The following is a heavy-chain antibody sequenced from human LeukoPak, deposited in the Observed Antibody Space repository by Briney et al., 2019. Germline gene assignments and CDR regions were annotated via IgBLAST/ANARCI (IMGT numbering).Heavy chain of an antibody. CDR3: AKLISPGSGSSDS. CDR1: GFTFSSYA. Sequence: QPGGSLRLSCAASGFTFSSYAMSWVGQAPGKGLEWVSAISGSGGSTYYADSVKGRFTISRDNSKNTLYLQMNSLRAEDTAVYYCAKLISPGSGSSDSWGQGTLVTVSS. D-gene: IGHD3-10*01. V-gene: IGHV3-23*01. CDR2: ISGSGGST. J-gene: IGHJ4*02.